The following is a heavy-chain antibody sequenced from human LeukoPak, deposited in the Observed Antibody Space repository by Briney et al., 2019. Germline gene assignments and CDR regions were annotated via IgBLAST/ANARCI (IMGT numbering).Heavy chain of an antibody. CDR2: IYYTGNT. J-gene: IGHJ4*02. V-gene: IGHV4-39*07. D-gene: IGHD2-15*01. Sequence: SETLSLTCTVSGDSITGYYWGWIRQPPGKGLEWIGNIYYTGNTYYNASLKSRVTISVDTSKNQFSLKLSSVTAADTAVYYCAREVVIAATYDYWGQGTLVTVSS. CDR1: GDSITGYY. CDR3: AREVVIAATYDY.